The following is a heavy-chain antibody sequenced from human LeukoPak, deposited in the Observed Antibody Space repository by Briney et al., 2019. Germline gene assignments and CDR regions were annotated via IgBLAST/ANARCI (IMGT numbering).Heavy chain of an antibody. CDR1: GFTFDTYA. J-gene: IGHJ4*02. CDR2: ISGKTGTT. D-gene: IGHD5-24*01. V-gene: IGHV3-23*01. CDR3: AKINSRDGYDYDSFDY. Sequence: GGSLRLSCAASGFTFDTYAMTWVRQAPGKGLEWVSSISGKTGTTYYADSVKGRFTISRDSSKTTLYLQTNSLRAEDTAVYYCAKINSRDGYDYDSFDYWGQGTLVTVSS.